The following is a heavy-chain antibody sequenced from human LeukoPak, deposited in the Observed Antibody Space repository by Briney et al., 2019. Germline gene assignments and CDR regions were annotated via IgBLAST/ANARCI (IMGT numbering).Heavy chain of an antibody. CDR3: ARGGYSYGRPFDH. Sequence: GGSLRLSCAASGFTVSSNFMSWVRQAPGKGLEWVSVIYSGGSTYYVDSVKGRFTISGDNSKNTLYLQMNSLRVEDTAVYYCARGGYSYGRPFDHWGQGTLVTVSS. D-gene: IGHD5-18*01. CDR2: IYSGGST. J-gene: IGHJ4*02. CDR1: GFTVSSNF. V-gene: IGHV3-53*01.